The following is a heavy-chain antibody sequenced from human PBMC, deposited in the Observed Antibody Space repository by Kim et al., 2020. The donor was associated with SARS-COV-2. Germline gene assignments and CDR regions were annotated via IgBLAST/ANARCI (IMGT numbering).Heavy chain of an antibody. CDR2: ISAYNGNT. CDR1: GYTFTSYG. Sequence: ASVKVSCKASGYTFTSYGISWVRQAPGQGLEWMGWISAYNGNTNYAQKLQGRVTMTTDTSTSTAYMELRSLRSDDTAVYYCAREGLELRFFSFYYYYGMDVWGQGTTVTVSS. CDR3: AREGLELRFFSFYYYYGMDV. D-gene: IGHD1-7*01. J-gene: IGHJ6*02. V-gene: IGHV1-18*04.